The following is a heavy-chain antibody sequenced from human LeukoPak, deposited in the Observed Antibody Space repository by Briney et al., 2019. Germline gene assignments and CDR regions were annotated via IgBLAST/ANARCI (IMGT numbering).Heavy chain of an antibody. V-gene: IGHV3-23*01. CDR2: VRGSGGST. CDR3: AKNSQSDSSGWNFDY. CDR1: GFTFSSYA. D-gene: IGHD6-19*01. Sequence: GGSLRLSCAASGFTFSSYAMSWVRQAPGKGLEWVSGVRGSGGSTYYADSVKGRFTISRDNSKNTLYLQMNSLRAEDTAIYYCAKNSQSDSSGWNFDYWGQGTLVTVSS. J-gene: IGHJ4*02.